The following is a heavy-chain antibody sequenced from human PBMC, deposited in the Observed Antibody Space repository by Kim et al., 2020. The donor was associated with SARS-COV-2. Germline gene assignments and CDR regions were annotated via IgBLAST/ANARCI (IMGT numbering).Heavy chain of an antibody. CDR3: ARMIIAARGWFDP. V-gene: IGHV4-59*01. Sequence: SETLSLTCTVSGGSISSYYWSWIRQPPGKGLEWIGYIYYSGSTNYNPSLKSRVTISVDTSKNQFSLKLSSVTAADTAVYYCARMIIAARGWFDPWGQGTLVTVSS. D-gene: IGHD6-6*01. J-gene: IGHJ5*02. CDR2: IYYSGST. CDR1: GGSISSYY.